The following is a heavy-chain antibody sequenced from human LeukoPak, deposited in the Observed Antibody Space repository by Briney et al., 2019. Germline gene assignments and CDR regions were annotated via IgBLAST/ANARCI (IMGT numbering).Heavy chain of an antibody. V-gene: IGHV3-23*01. CDR1: GFTFSSYG. D-gene: IGHD3-10*01. J-gene: IGHJ4*02. Sequence: QTGGSLRLSCAASGFTFSSYGMSWVRQAPGKGLEWVSAISGSGGSTYYADSVKGRFTISRDNSKNTLYLQMNSLRAEDTAVYYCAKDLHRVVRGRKTTFFDYWGQGTLVTVSS. CDR3: AKDLHRVVRGRKTTFFDY. CDR2: ISGSGGST.